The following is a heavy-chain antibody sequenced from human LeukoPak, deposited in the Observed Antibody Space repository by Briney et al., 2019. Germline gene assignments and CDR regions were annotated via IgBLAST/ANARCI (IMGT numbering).Heavy chain of an antibody. Sequence: SVKVSCKASGGTFSSYAISWVRQAPGQGLEWMGGIIPIFGTANYAQKFQGRVTITADESTSTAYMELSSLRSEDTAVYYCARRGENHYDRNWFDPWGQGTLVTVSS. D-gene: IGHD3-22*01. V-gene: IGHV1-69*01. CDR2: IIPIFGTA. CDR1: GGTFSSYA. CDR3: ARRGENHYDRNWFDP. J-gene: IGHJ5*02.